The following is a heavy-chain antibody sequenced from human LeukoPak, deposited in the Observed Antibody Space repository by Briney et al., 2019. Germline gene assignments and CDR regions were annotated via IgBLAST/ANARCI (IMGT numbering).Heavy chain of an antibody. D-gene: IGHD6-19*01. Sequence: AGGSLRLSCAASGFTFSSYAMTWVRQAPGEGLEWVSAISGSGGSTYYADSVKGRFTISRDNSKNTLYLQMNSLRAEDTAVYYCAKAVVGTNYYYYNGMDVWGQGTTVTVSS. V-gene: IGHV3-23*01. CDR1: GFTFSSYA. CDR3: AKAVVGTNYYYYNGMDV. CDR2: ISGSGGST. J-gene: IGHJ6*02.